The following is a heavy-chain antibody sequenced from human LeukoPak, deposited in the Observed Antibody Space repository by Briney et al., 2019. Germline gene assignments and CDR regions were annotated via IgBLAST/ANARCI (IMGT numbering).Heavy chain of an antibody. CDR3: AKERSRGGDCLDY. CDR2: ISVSGGST. Sequence: GGSLRLSCAASGFTYSSYAMSWVRQAPGKGLEWVSAISVSGGSTYYADSVKGRFTISRDNSKNTLYLQMNSLRAEEMAVYYCAKERSRGGDCLDYWGQGTLVTVSS. CDR1: GFTYSSYA. D-gene: IGHD2-21*02. V-gene: IGHV3-23*01. J-gene: IGHJ4*02.